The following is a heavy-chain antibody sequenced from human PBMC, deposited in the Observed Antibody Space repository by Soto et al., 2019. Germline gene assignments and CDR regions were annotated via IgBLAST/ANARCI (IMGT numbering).Heavy chain of an antibody. CDR1: GYTLTELS. CDR2: FDPEDGET. D-gene: IGHD5-12*01. Sequence: VKVSXEVPGYTLTELSMHWVRXXSGXXXEWMGGFDPEDGETIYAQKFQGRVTITADESTSTAYMELSSLRSEDTAVYYCARDRPPSGYEPWGQGTLVTVSS. J-gene: IGHJ5*02. V-gene: IGHV1-24*01. CDR3: ARDRPPSGYEP.